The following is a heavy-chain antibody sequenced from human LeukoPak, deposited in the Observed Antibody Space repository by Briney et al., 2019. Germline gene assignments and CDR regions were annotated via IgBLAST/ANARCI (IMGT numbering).Heavy chain of an antibody. CDR2: IRYGGGNK. CDR1: EVTFNNYG. J-gene: IGHJ4*02. V-gene: IGHV3-30*02. CDR3: AQPPGGSGDYFDL. Sequence: GGSLRLSCAASEVTFNNYGMHWVRQAPGKGLEWVTVIRYGGGNKYYADSVKGRFTISRDNSKNTVYLQMNSRRKEDDARWYCAQPPGGSGDYFDLWGQGTLVTVSS. D-gene: IGHD3-10*01.